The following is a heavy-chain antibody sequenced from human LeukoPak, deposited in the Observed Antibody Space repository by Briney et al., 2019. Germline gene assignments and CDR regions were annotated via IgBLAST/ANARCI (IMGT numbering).Heavy chain of an antibody. V-gene: IGHV5-51*01. CDR2: IYPGDSDT. CDR1: GYSFTSYW. CDR3: ASIPRNSSGWYAGFDY. J-gene: IGHJ4*02. D-gene: IGHD6-19*01. Sequence: GESLKISCKGSGYSFTSYWIGWVRQMPGKGLEWMGIIYPGDSDTRYSPSFQGQVTISADKSISTAYLQWSSLKASDTAMYYCASIPRNSSGWYAGFDYWGQGTLVTVSS.